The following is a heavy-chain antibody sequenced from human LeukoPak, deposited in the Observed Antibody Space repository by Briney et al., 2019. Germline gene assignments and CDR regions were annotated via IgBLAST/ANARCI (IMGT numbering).Heavy chain of an antibody. D-gene: IGHD3-22*01. CDR2: INSDGSTT. V-gene: IGHV3-74*01. Sequence: GGSLILSCAASGFTFISYWMHWVRQAPGKGLVWVSRINSDGSTTSYAASVKGRFTISRDTAKNTLYLQMNSLRAEDTAVYYCARGHHYYDSSAYYYWGQGTLVTVSS. J-gene: IGHJ4*02. CDR1: GFTFISYW. CDR3: ARGHHYYDSSAYYY.